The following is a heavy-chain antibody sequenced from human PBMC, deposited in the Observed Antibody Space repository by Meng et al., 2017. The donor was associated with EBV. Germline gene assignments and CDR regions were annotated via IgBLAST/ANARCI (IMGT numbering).Heavy chain of an antibody. J-gene: IGHJ5*02. CDR3: ARPFPSWQSPRLDPFGA. V-gene: IGHV4-39*01. CDR1: GDSISSFYY. CDR2: VHYTGST. D-gene: IGHD6-19*01. Sequence: QLQLRESVPGQGKPSXGLCVTCTVRGDSISSFYYWGWIRQPPGRGLEWIGSVHYTGSTYYSPSLKSRVTVSVDTSKNQFSLRLTSVTAADTAVYYCARPFPSWQSPRLDPFGAWGQGTLVTVSS.